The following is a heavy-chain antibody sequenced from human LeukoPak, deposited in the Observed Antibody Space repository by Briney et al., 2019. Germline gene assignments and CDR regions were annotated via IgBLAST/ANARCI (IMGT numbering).Heavy chain of an antibody. J-gene: IGHJ4*01. V-gene: IGHV1-69*04. D-gene: IGHD3-22*01. Sequence: SVKVSCKASGGTFSSYAISWVRQAPGQGLEWMGRIIPILGIANYAQKFQGRVTITADKSTSTAYMELSSLRSEDTAVYYCARAPGSSGYTFDYWGHGTLVTVSS. CDR3: ARAPGSSGYTFDY. CDR1: GGTFSSYA. CDR2: IIPILGIA.